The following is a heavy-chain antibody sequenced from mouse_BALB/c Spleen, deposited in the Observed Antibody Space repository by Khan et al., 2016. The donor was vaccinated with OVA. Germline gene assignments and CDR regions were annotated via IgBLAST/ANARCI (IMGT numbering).Heavy chain of an antibody. D-gene: IGHD1-1*02. CDR3: ARAGYGGFAY. J-gene: IGHJ3*01. CDR1: GFTFSDYY. CDR2: ISDGGSYT. V-gene: IGHV5-4*02. Sequence: EVELVESGGGLVKPGGSLKLSCAASGFTFSDYYMYWVRQTPEKRLEWVATISDGGSYTYYPDSVKGRFNISRDNAKHKLYLQMSSLKAEDTAMYYCARAGYGGFAYWGQGTLVTVSA.